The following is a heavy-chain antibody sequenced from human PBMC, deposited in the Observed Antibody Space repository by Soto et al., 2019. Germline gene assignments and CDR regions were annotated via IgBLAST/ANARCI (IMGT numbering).Heavy chain of an antibody. CDR3: ARTGATDAFDI. Sequence: SETLSLTCTVSGGSISSDDYYWSWIRQPPGKGLEWIGYIYYSGSTYYNPSLKSRVTISVDTSKNQFSLKLSSVTAADTAVYYCARTGATDAFDIWGQGTMVTVSS. J-gene: IGHJ3*02. D-gene: IGHD3-10*01. CDR1: GGSISSDDYY. V-gene: IGHV4-30-4*08. CDR2: IYYSGST.